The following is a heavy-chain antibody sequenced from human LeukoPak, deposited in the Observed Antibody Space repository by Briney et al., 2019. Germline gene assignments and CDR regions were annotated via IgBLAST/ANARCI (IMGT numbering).Heavy chain of an antibody. Sequence: GGSLRLSCAASGFTLSEHYMDWVRQAPGKGLEWVGRIRKNTNSYSTEYAASVKGRFTISRDDSENSLYLQMNSLKTGDTAVYFCARVSAASTWYYQTWGQGTQVTVSS. J-gene: IGHJ4*02. CDR2: IRKNTNSYST. D-gene: IGHD2-21*01. CDR3: ARVSAASTWYYQT. V-gene: IGHV3-72*01. CDR1: GFTLSEHY.